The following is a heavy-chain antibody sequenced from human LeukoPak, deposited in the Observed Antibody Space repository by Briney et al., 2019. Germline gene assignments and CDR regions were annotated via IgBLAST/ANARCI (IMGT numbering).Heavy chain of an antibody. D-gene: IGHD6-6*01. J-gene: IGHJ6*03. CDR3: ARSGSSSGYYYYMDV. Sequence: PGGSLRLSCAASGFTFSSYGMHWVRQAPGKGLEWVAFIRYDGSNKYYADSVKGRFTISRDNSKNTLYLQMNSLRAEDTAVYYCARSGSSSGYYYYMDVWGKGTTVTVSS. CDR2: IRYDGSNK. V-gene: IGHV3-30*02. CDR1: GFTFSSYG.